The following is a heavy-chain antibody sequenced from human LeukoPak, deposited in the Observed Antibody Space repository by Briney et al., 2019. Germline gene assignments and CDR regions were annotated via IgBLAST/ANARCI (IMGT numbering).Heavy chain of an antibody. D-gene: IGHD3-3*01. V-gene: IGHV3-30*02. CDR2: IRYDGSNK. CDR1: GFTFSSYG. Sequence: HPGGSLRLSCAASGFTFSSYGMHWVRQAPGKRLEWVAFIRYDGSNKYYADSVKGRFTISRDNSKNTLYLQMNSLRAEDTAVYYCAKGITITTKFDYWGQGTLVTVSS. CDR3: AKGITITTKFDY. J-gene: IGHJ4*02.